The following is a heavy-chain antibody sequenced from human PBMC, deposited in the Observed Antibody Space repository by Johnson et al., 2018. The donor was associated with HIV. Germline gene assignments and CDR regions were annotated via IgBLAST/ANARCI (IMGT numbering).Heavy chain of an antibody. CDR2: IQYDGNNK. J-gene: IGHJ3*02. V-gene: IGHV3-30*02. CDR3: ARGDDSSAWGAFDI. Sequence: VAFIQYDGNNKYYAESVKGRFTISRDNSKNTLYLQMNSLRAEDTAVYYCARGDDSSAWGAFDIWGQGTMVTVSS. D-gene: IGHD3-22*01.